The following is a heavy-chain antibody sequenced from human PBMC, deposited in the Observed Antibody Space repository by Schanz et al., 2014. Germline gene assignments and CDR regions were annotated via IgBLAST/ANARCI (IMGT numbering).Heavy chain of an antibody. J-gene: IGHJ4*02. Sequence: EVQLVESGGGLVEPGGSLRLSCEASGFTFSTSAKSWVRQAPGKGLEWVSSLGGSTGGIYYADSVRGRFTISRDNFKNRLYLQMNSLRLEDTAIYYCAKTLGGAGLTLYFDHWGQGSLVTVSS. CDR3: AKTLGGAGLTLYFDH. CDR2: LGGSTGGI. V-gene: IGHV3-23*04. D-gene: IGHD3-10*01. CDR1: GFTFSTSA.